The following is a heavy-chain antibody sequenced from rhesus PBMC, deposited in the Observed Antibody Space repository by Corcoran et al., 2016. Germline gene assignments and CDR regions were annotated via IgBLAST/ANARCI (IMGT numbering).Heavy chain of an antibody. CDR3: ARAPLRSLNRFDV. Sequence: QLQLQESGPGLVKPSETLSLTCAVSGGSISSNYWSWIRQPPGKGLGCIGRISGSSGSTDYNPSLKSRVTISTDTSKSQFSLKMISVTAADTALFYCARAPLRSLNRFDVWGPGVLVTVSS. CDR1: GGSISSNY. V-gene: IGHV4-173*01. D-gene: IGHD4-23*01. J-gene: IGHJ5-1*01. CDR2: ISGSSGST.